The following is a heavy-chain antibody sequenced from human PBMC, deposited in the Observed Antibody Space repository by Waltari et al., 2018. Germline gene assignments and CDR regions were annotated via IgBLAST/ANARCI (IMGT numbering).Heavy chain of an antibody. Sequence: LSCAASGFTFSSYSMNWVRQAPGKGLEWVSSISSSSSYIYYADSVKGRFTISRDNAKNSLYLQMNSLRAEDTAVYYCARALQQWLVFDAFDIWGQGTMVTVSS. V-gene: IGHV3-21*01. CDR3: ARALQQWLVFDAFDI. CDR2: ISSSSSYI. CDR1: GFTFSSYS. D-gene: IGHD6-19*01. J-gene: IGHJ3*02.